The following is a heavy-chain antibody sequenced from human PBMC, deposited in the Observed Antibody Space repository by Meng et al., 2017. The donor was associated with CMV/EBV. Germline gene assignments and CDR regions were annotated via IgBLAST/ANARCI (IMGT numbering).Heavy chain of an antibody. J-gene: IGHJ4*02. CDR1: GYTFNSKY. D-gene: IGHD4-17*01. Sequence: CKVSGYTFNSKYISWVRQATGQGIEWMGGMNPNSGNTGYAQKFQGRVTMTRNTSISTAYMELSSLRSEDTAVYYCASLPVYGDYVRDYWGQGTLVTVSS. CDR3: ASLPVYGDYVRDY. V-gene: IGHV1-8*01. CDR2: MNPNSGNT.